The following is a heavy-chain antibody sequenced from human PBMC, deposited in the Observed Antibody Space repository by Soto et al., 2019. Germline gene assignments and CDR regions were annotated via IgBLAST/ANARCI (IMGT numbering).Heavy chain of an antibody. CDR2: INKDGSYK. CDR1: GFTFSDDW. CDR3: ARGGLEPFDS. Sequence: EVQLVESGGGLVQSGGSLRLSCATSGFTFSDDWMHWVRQAPGKGRVWVSRINKDGSYKNYADFVEGRFPISRDDARSELYAHMDRLRAEDTAVYYCARGGLEPFDSLGQGALVTVSS. J-gene: IGHJ4*02. V-gene: IGHV3-74*01. D-gene: IGHD1-1*01.